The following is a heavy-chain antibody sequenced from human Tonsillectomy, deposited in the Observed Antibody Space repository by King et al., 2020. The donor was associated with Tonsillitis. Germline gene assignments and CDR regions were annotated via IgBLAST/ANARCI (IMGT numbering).Heavy chain of an antibody. CDR2: ISGSGGTT. V-gene: IGHV3-23*04. D-gene: IGHD2-15*01. Sequence: QLVQSGGGLVQPGGSLRLSCAASGFTFNSYAMKWVRQAPGKGLEWVSDISGSGGTTYYADSVKGRFTISRDNSKNTLYLQMDSLRAEDTAVYYCAKARGVYCSGGTCYSVSWGQGTLVTVSS. J-gene: IGHJ5*02. CDR3: AKARGVYCSGGTCYSVS. CDR1: GFTFNSYA.